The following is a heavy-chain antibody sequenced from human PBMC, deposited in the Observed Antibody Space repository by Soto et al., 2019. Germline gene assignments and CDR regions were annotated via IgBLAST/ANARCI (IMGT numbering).Heavy chain of an antibody. V-gene: IGHV1-2*04. J-gene: IGHJ4*02. CDR2: MNPNSGGT. CDR3: ARSIVVVNALDY. Sequence: ASVKVSCKASGYTFTSYDINWVRQTTGQGLEWMGWMNPNSGGTNYAQKFQGWVTMTRDTSISTAYMELSRLRSDDTAVYYCARSIVVVNALDYWGQGTLVTVSS. CDR1: GYTFTSYD. D-gene: IGHD2-21*01.